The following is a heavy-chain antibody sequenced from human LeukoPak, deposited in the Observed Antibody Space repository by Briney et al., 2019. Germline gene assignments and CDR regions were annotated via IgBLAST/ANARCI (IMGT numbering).Heavy chain of an antibody. CDR2: VYYSGST. CDR3: AKGGDWDYYYYMDV. J-gene: IGHJ6*03. V-gene: IGHV4-39*01. CDR1: DASITNVNYY. Sequence: PSETLSLTCTVSDASITNVNYYWGWIGQPPGKGLESIASVYYSGSTYYSPFFRGRVTISVETSKSQFSLRLNSVTAADTAIYFCAKGGDWDYYYYMDVWGKGTTVTVSS. D-gene: IGHD3-9*01.